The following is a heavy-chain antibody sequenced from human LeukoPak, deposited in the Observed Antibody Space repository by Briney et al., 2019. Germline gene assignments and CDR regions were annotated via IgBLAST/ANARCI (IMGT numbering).Heavy chain of an antibody. CDR2: IHHSGST. J-gene: IGHJ5*02. D-gene: IGHD6-13*01. CDR3: ARDLLAAAAFGWFDP. CDR1: GGSISSGGYS. Sequence: SETLSLTCAVSGGSISSGGYSWSWIRQPPGKGLEWIGHIHHSGSTHYNSSLKSRVTISMDRSENQVSLKLNSVTAADTAMYYCARDLLAAAAFGWFDPWGQGTLVTVSS. V-gene: IGHV4-30-2*01.